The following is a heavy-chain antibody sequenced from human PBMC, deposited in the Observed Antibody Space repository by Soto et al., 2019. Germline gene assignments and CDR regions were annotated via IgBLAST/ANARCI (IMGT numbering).Heavy chain of an antibody. Sequence: EVQLVESGVGLVKPGGSLRLSCVGSGLTLSDAWMNWVRQIPGKGPEWVGRIKTKSDGAVTDYAALAKGRFTISRDDSENTVYLQMNSLKTEDTAVYYCAREWFGDFVWGQGTLVTVSS. CDR1: GLTLSDAW. CDR3: AREWFGDFV. V-gene: IGHV3-15*05. CDR2: IKTKSDGAVT. D-gene: IGHD3-10*01. J-gene: IGHJ4*02.